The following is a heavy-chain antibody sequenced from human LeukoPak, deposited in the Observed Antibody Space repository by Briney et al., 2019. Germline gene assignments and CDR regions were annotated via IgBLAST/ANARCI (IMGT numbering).Heavy chain of an antibody. J-gene: IGHJ4*02. Sequence: ASVKVSCKASGYTFTGYYMHWVRQAPGQGLEWMGWINPNSGGTNYAQKFQGRVTLTRDTSISTSYMELSSLRSDDTAVYFCARDDKSSYNFDYWGQGTLVTVSS. CDR2: INPNSGGT. D-gene: IGHD5-24*01. V-gene: IGHV1-2*02. CDR1: GYTFTGYY. CDR3: ARDDKSSYNFDY.